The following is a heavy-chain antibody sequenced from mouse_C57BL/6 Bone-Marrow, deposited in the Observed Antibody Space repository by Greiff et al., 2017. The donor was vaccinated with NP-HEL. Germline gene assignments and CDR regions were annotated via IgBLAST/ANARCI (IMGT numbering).Heavy chain of an antibody. CDR1: GFTFSSYA. CDR2: ISDGGSYT. V-gene: IGHV5-4*03. J-gene: IGHJ3*01. Sequence: EVKVVESGGGLVKPGGSLKLSCAASGFTFSSYAMSWVRQTPEKRLEWVATISDGGSYTYYPDNVKGRFTISRDNAKNNLYLQMSHLKSEDTAMYYCARGANWGRSWFAYWGQGTLVTVSA. D-gene: IGHD4-1*01. CDR3: ARGANWGRSWFAY.